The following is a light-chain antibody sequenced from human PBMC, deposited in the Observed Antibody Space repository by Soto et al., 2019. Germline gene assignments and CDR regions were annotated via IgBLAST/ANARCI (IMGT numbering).Light chain of an antibody. CDR3: AAWDDSLSAYVI. Sequence: QSVLTQPPSVSGAPGQRVTISCTGSNSNIGAGYDVHWYQQLPGIAPKLLIYRNNQRPSGVPDRFSGSKSGTSASLAITGLRSEDEADYYCAAWDDSLSAYVIFGGGTKLTVL. CDR2: RNN. J-gene: IGLJ2*01. V-gene: IGLV1-47*01. CDR1: NSNIGAGYD.